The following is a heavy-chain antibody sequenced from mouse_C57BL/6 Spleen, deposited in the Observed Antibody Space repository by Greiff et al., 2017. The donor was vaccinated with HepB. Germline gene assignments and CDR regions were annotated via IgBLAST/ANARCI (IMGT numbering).Heavy chain of an antibody. CDR2: IYPRDGST. V-gene: IGHV1-78*01. Sequence: QVQLKESDAELVKPGASVKISCKVSGYTFTDHTIHWMKQRPEQGLEWIGYIYPRDGSTKYNEKFKGKATFTADKSSSTAYMQLNSLTSEASAVYFCARNPAAVVPYWYFDVWGTGTTVTVSS. J-gene: IGHJ1*03. CDR1: GYTFTDHT. D-gene: IGHD1-1*01. CDR3: ARNPAAVVPYWYFDV.